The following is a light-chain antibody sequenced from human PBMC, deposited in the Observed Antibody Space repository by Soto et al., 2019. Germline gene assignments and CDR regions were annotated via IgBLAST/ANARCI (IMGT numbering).Light chain of an antibody. J-gene: IGLJ1*01. CDR1: XXDVGGYNY. CDR3: CSYAGSPYV. CDR2: DVS. Sequence: QSALTQPRSVSGSPGQSVTIPXXGTXXDVGGYNYASWYQQHPGKAPKLMIYDVSKRPSGVPDRFSGSKSGNTASLTISGLQPEDEADYYCCSYAGSPYVFGTGTKLTVL. V-gene: IGLV2-11*01.